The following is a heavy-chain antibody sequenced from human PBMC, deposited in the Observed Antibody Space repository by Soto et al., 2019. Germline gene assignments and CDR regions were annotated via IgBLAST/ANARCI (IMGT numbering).Heavy chain of an antibody. D-gene: IGHD3-9*01. CDR2: IYTSGST. V-gene: IGHV4-4*07. CDR1: GGSISSYY. Sequence: QVQLQESGPGLVKPSETLSLTCTVSGGSISSYYWSWIRQPAGKGLEWIGRIYTSGSTNYNPSLKSRVTMSVDTSKKQFSLKLSSVTAADTAGYYCAREGLRYFDWLLVGGEDWFDPWGQGTLVTVSS. CDR3: AREGLRYFDWLLVGGEDWFDP. J-gene: IGHJ5*02.